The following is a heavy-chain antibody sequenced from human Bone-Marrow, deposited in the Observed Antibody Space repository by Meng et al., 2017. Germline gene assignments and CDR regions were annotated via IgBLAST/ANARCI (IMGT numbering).Heavy chain of an antibody. D-gene: IGHD2-15*01. CDR2: IYTSGST. CDR3: ARDGEYCSGGSCYSVPENDAFDI. Sequence: SETLSLTCTVSGGSFSSSRYYWSWIRQPAGKGLEWIGRIYTSGSTNYNPSLKSRVTMSVDTSKNQFSLKLSSVTAADTAVYYCARDGEYCSGGSCYSVPENDAFDIWGQGTMVTVSS. V-gene: IGHV4-61*02. CDR1: GGSFSSSRYY. J-gene: IGHJ3*02.